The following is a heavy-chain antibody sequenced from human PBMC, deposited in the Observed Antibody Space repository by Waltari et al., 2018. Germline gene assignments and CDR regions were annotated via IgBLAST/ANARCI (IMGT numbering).Heavy chain of an antibody. Sequence: QVQLQESGPGLVKPSQTLSLTCTVSGGSISSGSYYWSWIRQPAGKGLEWIGYIYTSGSTNYNPSLKSRVTISVDTSKNQFSLKLSSVTAADTAVYYCARSVRVRFLEWTFDYWGQGTLVTVSS. CDR1: GGSISSGSYY. J-gene: IGHJ4*02. CDR3: ARSVRVRFLEWTFDY. V-gene: IGHV4-61*09. CDR2: IYTSGST. D-gene: IGHD3-3*01.